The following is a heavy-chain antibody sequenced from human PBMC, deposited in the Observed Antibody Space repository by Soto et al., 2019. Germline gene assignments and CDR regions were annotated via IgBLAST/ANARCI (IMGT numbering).Heavy chain of an antibody. CDR3: ARAEDGYNYGDY. V-gene: IGHV4-34*01. D-gene: IGHD5-12*01. CDR2: INHSGTP. CDR1: GGSFTGHY. J-gene: IGHJ4*02. Sequence: QVQLQQWGAGLLKPSETLSLTCAVYGGSFTGHYWSWIRQSPGKGLEGIGEINHSGTPNYNPSLKSRVTISVDTSKNQFYLKLRSVTAADTAVYYCARAEDGYNYGDYWGQGTLVTVSS.